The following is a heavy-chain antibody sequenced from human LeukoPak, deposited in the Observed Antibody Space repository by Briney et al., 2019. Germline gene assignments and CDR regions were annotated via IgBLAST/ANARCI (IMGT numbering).Heavy chain of an antibody. CDR3: ARGAGDQWDFDY. CDR1: GGSISSYY. CDR2: IYHSGST. J-gene: IGHJ4*02. Sequence: SETLSLTCTVSGGSISSYYWSWIRQPPGKGLEWIGYIYHSGSTYYNPSLKSRVTISVDRSKNQFSLKLSSVTAADTAVYYCARGAGDQWDFDYWGQGTLVTVSS. D-gene: IGHD2-8*01. V-gene: IGHV4-59*12.